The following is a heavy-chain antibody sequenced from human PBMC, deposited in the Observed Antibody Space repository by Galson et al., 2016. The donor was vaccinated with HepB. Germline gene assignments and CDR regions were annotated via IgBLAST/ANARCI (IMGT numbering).Heavy chain of an antibody. D-gene: IGHD1-26*01. CDR2: MSGSGDIT. Sequence: SLRLSCAASGFDFGYYAMSWVRQAPGKGLEWVSGMSGSGDITNYADSVKGRFRISRDNSKSTLYLQMNSLRADDTAVHYCAKDREPVRYLGMDVWGQGTTVTVSS. CDR1: GFDFGYYA. V-gene: IGHV3-23*01. J-gene: IGHJ6*02. CDR3: AKDREPVRYLGMDV.